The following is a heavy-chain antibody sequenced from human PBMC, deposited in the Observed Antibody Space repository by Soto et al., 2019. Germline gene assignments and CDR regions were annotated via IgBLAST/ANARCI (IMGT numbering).Heavy chain of an antibody. D-gene: IGHD2-15*01. V-gene: IGHV1-8*01. Sequence: ASVKVSCKASGYAFTSYDINWVRQATGQGLEWMGWMNPNSGNTGYAQKFQGRVTMTRNTSISTAYMELSSLRSEDTAVYYCARGFGYCSGGSCYRDFDYWGQGTLVTVSS. J-gene: IGHJ4*02. CDR3: ARGFGYCSGGSCYRDFDY. CDR2: MNPNSGNT. CDR1: GYAFTSYD.